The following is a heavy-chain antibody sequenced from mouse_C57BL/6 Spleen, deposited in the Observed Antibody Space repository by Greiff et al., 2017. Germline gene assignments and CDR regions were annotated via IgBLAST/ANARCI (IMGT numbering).Heavy chain of an antibody. CDR3: ARSRAYYSNYFYFDY. CDR2: IYPSDSYT. D-gene: IGHD2-5*01. CDR1: GYTFTSYW. V-gene: IGHV1-59*01. Sequence: QVQLQQPGAELVRPGTSVKLSCKASGYTFTSYWMHWVKQRPGQGLEWIGVIYPSDSYTNYNQKFTGKATFTVDTSSSTAYMQLSSLRSVDSAVYYCARSRAYYSNYFYFDYWGEGTTLSVSS. J-gene: IGHJ2*01.